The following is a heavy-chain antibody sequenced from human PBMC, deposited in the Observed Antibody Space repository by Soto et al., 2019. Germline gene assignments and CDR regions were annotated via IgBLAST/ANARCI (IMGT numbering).Heavy chain of an antibody. J-gene: IGHJ5*02. CDR1: GASVSSASFY. Sequence: SETLSLTCTVSGASVSSASFYWIWTRQAPGKGLEWIGFIYLRGSTNYNPSVKSRVTMSLDTSKNQFSLKLRSVTPADTAVYFCARVTSGRNWFDPWGQGTLVTVSS. V-gene: IGHV4-61*01. CDR3: ARVTSGRNWFDP. CDR2: IYLRGST. D-gene: IGHD6-19*01.